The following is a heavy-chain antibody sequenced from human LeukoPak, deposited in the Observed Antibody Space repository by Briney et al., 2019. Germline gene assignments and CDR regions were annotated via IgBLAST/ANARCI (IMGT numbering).Heavy chain of an antibody. CDR2: ISSSSNYI. Sequence: PGGSLRLSCAASGFTFSSYGMSWVRQAPGKGLEWVSPISSSSNYIHYADSVKGRFTISRENAKNSLYLQMNSLRAGDTAVYYCARGVPGGLDYWGQGLLVTVSS. V-gene: IGHV3-21*01. J-gene: IGHJ4*02. CDR1: GFTFSSYG. D-gene: IGHD3-10*01. CDR3: ARGVPGGLDY.